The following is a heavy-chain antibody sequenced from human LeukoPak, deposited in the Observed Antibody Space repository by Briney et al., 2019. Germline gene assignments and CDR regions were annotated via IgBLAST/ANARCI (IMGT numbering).Heavy chain of an antibody. J-gene: IGHJ4*02. Sequence: WIRQAPGKGLEWVSYISSSGSSIYYADSVKGRFTISRDNAKNSLSLQMNSLRAEDTAMYYCARDSLGTIYNYWGQGTLVTVSS. D-gene: IGHD2-8*01. CDR2: ISSSGSSI. CDR3: ARDSLGTIYNY. V-gene: IGHV3-11*01.